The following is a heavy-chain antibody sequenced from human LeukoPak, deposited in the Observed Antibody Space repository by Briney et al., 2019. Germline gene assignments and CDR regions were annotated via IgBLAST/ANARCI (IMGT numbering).Heavy chain of an antibody. Sequence: SQTLSLTCTVSGGSISSGNYYWSWIRQPAGKGLEWIGRIYTSGSTNYNPSLKSRVTISVDTSKNQFSLKLSSVTAADTAVYYCATYPAYSYYAFDIWGQGTMVTVSS. CDR1: GGSISSGNYY. D-gene: IGHD1-26*01. V-gene: IGHV4-61*02. CDR2: IYTSGST. J-gene: IGHJ3*02. CDR3: ATYPAYSYYAFDI.